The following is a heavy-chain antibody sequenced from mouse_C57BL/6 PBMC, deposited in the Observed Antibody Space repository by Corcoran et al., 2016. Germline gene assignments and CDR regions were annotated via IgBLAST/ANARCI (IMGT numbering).Heavy chain of an antibody. Sequence: DVQLQESGPGLVKPSQSLSLTCSVTGYSITSGYYWNWIRQFPGNKLEWMGYISYDGSNNYNPSLKNRIAITRDTSKTQLFLKLNSVTTEDTATYYCAREGTTVVATYWYFDVWGTGTTVTVSS. D-gene: IGHD1-1*01. CDR3: AREGTTVVATYWYFDV. J-gene: IGHJ1*03. CDR1: GYSITSGYY. CDR2: ISYDGSN. V-gene: IGHV3-6*01.